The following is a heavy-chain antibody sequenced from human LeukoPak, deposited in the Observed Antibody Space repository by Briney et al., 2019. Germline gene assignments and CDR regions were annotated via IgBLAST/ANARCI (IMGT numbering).Heavy chain of an antibody. D-gene: IGHD3-22*01. J-gene: IGHJ4*02. CDR3: AKDSHYDSSGSQMD. V-gene: IGHV3-23*01. CDR2: IKGSGGIT. Sequence: GSLSLSCAASGFTFSSYAMSGVRQPPGKGLEWVSAIKGSGGITYYADAVKGRFTNSRDNTKNTLYVQMNSLRAEDTAVYYCAKDSHYDSSGSQMDWGQGSLVTVSS. CDR1: GFTFSSYA.